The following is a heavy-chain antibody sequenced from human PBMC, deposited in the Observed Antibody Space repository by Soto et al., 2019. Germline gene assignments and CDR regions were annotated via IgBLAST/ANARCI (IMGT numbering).Heavy chain of an antibody. Sequence: KFQDRVTISRDTSASTAYMELTSLRSEDTAVHYCARDTGDGTFDFWGQGTLVTVSS. J-gene: IGHJ4*02. D-gene: IGHD7-27*01. CDR3: ARDTGDGTFDF. V-gene: IGHV1-3*01.